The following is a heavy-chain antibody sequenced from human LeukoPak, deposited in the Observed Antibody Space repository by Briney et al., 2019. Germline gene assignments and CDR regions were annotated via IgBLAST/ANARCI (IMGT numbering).Heavy chain of an antibody. V-gene: IGHV4-59*01. CDR1: GGSISSYY. D-gene: IGHD3-22*01. J-gene: IGHJ3*02. CDR3: ARDRSDYYDSSGFDI. CDR2: IYYSGST. Sequence: KSSETLSLTCTVSGGSISSYYWSWIRQPPGKGLEWIGYIYYSGSTNYNPSLKSRVTISVDTSKNQFSLKLSSVTAADTAVYYCARDRSDYYDSSGFDIWGQGTMVTVSS.